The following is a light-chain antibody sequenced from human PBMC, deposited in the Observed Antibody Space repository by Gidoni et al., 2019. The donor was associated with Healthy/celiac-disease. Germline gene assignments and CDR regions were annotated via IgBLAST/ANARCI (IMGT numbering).Light chain of an antibody. J-gene: IGLJ2*01. Sequence: QSVLTQPPSVSGAPGQRVTISCTGSSSNIGAGYDVHWYQQLPGTAPNLLIYGNSNRPSGVPDRFPGSKSGTSASLAITGLQAEDEADYYCQSYDSSLSVHVVFGGGTKLTVL. V-gene: IGLV1-40*01. CDR1: SSNIGAGYD. CDR3: QSYDSSLSVHVV. CDR2: GNS.